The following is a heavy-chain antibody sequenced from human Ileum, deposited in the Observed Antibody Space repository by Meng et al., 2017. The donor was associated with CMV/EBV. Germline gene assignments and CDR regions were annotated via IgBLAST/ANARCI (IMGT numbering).Heavy chain of an antibody. J-gene: IGHJ4*02. CDR3: ARDGLSGRYFDY. Sequence: CKTSGYTFTSNNIIWVRQAPGQGPEWMGWIDTNTGNPTYAQGFTGRFVFSLDTSVKTAYLQISSLKAEDTAVYYCARDGLSGRYFDYWGQGTLVTISS. D-gene: IGHD1-26*01. CDR2: IDTNTGNP. CDR1: GYTFTSNN. V-gene: IGHV7-4-1*02.